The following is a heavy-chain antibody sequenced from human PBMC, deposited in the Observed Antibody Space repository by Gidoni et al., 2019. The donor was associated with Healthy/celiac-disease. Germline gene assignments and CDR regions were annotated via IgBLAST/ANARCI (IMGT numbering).Heavy chain of an antibody. D-gene: IGHD3-3*01. J-gene: IGHJ6*02. V-gene: IGHV3-13*01. CDR2: IGTAGDT. CDR3: ARDLRYYDFWSGRYYYYGMDV. Sequence: EVQLVESGGGLVQPGGSLRLSCAASGFTFSSYDMHWVRQATGKGLEWVSAIGTAGDTYYPGSVKGRFTISRENAKNSLYLQMNSLRAGDTAVYYCARDLRYYDFWSGRYYYYGMDVWGQGTTVTVSS. CDR1: GFTFSSYD.